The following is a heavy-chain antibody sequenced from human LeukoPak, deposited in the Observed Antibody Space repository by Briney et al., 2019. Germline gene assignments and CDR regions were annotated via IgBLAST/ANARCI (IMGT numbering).Heavy chain of an antibody. D-gene: IGHD6-13*01. Sequence: GGSLRLSCATSGFTFSSNWMGWVRHVPGRGLDWVANIKPDGSAEYYAASVKGRFTVSRDNAKNSLYLQMNSLRVEDTAVYYCARANNSSWHNWGQGTLVTVSS. CDR2: IKPDGSAE. J-gene: IGHJ4*02. V-gene: IGHV3-7*01. CDR3: ARANNSSWHN. CDR1: GFTFSSNW.